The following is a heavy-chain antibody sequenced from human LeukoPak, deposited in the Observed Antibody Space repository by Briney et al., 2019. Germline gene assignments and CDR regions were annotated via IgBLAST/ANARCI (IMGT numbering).Heavy chain of an antibody. J-gene: IGHJ6*02. CDR1: GGSVSSGSYY. V-gene: IGHV4-61*01. Sequence: SETLSPTCTVSGGSVSSGSYYWSWIRQPPGKGLEWIGYIYYSGSTNYNPSLKSRVTISVDTSKNQFSLKLSSVTAADTAVYYCARRVVVIYGMDVWGQGTTVTVSS. CDR3: ARRVVVIYGMDV. CDR2: IYYSGST. D-gene: IGHD3-22*01.